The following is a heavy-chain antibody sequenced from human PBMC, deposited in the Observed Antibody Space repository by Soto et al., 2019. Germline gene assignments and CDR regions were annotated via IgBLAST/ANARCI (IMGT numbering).Heavy chain of an antibody. CDR3: ARLKGAFFITTYNWFDP. J-gene: IGHJ5*02. CDR2: IYYSGTT. D-gene: IGHD3-22*01. V-gene: IGHV4-59*08. Sequence: GSLRLSCAASGFTFSSYAMSWVRQAPGKGLEWIGDIYYSGTTHYNPSLKSRVTISIDTSKNQFSLHLRSVTAADTAVYYCARLKGAFFITTYNWFDPWGQGTPVTVSS. CDR1: GFTFSSYA.